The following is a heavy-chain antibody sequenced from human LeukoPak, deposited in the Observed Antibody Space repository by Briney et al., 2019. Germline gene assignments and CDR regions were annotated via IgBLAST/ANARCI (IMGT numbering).Heavy chain of an antibody. D-gene: IGHD5-12*01. J-gene: IGHJ4*02. CDR1: GGSFTPYY. CDR2: ISYSGST. Sequence: PSETLSLTCTVSGGSFTPYYWSWIRQPPGKGLEWIGHISYSGSTNYNPSLRSRVTISVDTSKNQLSLKMSSVTAADTAVYYCARGFSGIVATTTFNYWGQGILVTVSS. V-gene: IGHV4-59*01. CDR3: ARGFSGIVATTTFNY.